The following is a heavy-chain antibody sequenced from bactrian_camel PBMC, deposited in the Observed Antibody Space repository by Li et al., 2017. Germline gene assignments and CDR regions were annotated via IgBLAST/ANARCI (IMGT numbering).Heavy chain of an antibody. CDR3: ARDSSPSIGFFDP. CDR2: ISGDGRT. J-gene: IGHJ4*01. D-gene: IGHD1*01. CDR1: GYTLPM. Sequence: DVQLVESGGGSVQAGGSLRLSCAASGYTLPMNMGWFRRLPGQEREGVAVISGDGRTNYADSVKGRFTISRDNAMNTLYLQMNSLKTEDTAEYFCARDSSPSIGFFDPRGQGTQVTVS. V-gene: IGHV3S67*01.